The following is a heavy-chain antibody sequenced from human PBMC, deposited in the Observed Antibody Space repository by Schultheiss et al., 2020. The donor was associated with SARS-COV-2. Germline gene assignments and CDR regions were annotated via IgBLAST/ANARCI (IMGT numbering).Heavy chain of an antibody. V-gene: IGHV3-23*01. CDR1: GFTVSSNY. D-gene: IGHD6-13*01. Sequence: GESLKISCAASGFTVSSNYMSWVRQAPGKGLEWVSAISGSGGSTYYADSVKGRFTISRDNSKNTLYLQMNSLRAEDTAVYYCARDIIGGYSSSWYSAFDIWGQGTMVTVSS. J-gene: IGHJ3*02. CDR2: ISGSGGST. CDR3: ARDIIGGYSSSWYSAFDI.